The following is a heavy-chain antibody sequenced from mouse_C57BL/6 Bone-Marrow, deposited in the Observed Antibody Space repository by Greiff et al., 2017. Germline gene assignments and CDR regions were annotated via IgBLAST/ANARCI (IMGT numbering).Heavy chain of an antibody. CDR2: IWSGGST. CDR1: GFSLTSYG. D-gene: IGHD2-3*01. Sequence: VHLVESGPGLVQPSQSLSITCTVSGFSLTSYGVHWVRQSPGKGLEWLGVIWSGGSTDYNAAFISRLSISKDNSKSQVFFKMNSLQADDTAIYYCAAPDGPWYFDVWGTGTTVTVSS. V-gene: IGHV2-2*01. CDR3: AAPDGPWYFDV. J-gene: IGHJ1*03.